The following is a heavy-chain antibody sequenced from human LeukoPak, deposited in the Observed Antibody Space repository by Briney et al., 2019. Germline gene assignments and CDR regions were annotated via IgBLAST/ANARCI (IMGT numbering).Heavy chain of an antibody. D-gene: IGHD3-22*01. V-gene: IGHV1-2*02. CDR2: INPNSGGT. Sequence: AASVKVSCKASGYTFTGYYMHWVRQAPGQGLEWMGWINPNSGGTNYAQKFQGRVTMTRDTSISTAYMELSRRRSDDTAVYYCARDYYDSSGYLSYWGQGTLVTVSS. CDR1: GYTFTGYY. CDR3: ARDYYDSSGYLSY. J-gene: IGHJ4*02.